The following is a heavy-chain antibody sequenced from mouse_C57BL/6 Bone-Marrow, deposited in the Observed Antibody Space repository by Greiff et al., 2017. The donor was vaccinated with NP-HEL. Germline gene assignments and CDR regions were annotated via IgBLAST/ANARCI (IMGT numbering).Heavy chain of an antibody. J-gene: IGHJ2*01. CDR3: ARRGPYLLWYPYYFDY. Sequence: VQLQQSGAELMKPGASVKLSCKATGYTFTGYWIEWVKQRPGHGLEWIGEILPGSGSTNYNEKFKGKATFTADTSSKTAYMQLSSLTPEDSAIYYCARRGPYLLWYPYYFDYWGQGTTLTVSS. V-gene: IGHV1-9*01. CDR2: ILPGSGST. D-gene: IGHD2-1*01. CDR1: GYTFTGYW.